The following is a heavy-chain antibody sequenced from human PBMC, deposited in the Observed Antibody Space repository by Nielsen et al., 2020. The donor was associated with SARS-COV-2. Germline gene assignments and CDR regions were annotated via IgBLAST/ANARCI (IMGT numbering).Heavy chain of an antibody. CDR1: GFTFSSYG. CDR3: ARESMEPGIDY. CDR2: IWYDGSNK. D-gene: IGHD1-1*01. Sequence: GESLKISCAASGFTFSSYGMHWVRQAPGKGLEWVAVIWYDGSNKYYADSVKGRFTISRDNSKNTLYLQMNSLRAEDTAVYYCARESMEPGIDYWGQGTLVTVSS. V-gene: IGHV3-33*01. J-gene: IGHJ4*02.